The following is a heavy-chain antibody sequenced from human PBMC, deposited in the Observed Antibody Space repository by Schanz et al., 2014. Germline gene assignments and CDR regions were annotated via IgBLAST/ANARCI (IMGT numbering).Heavy chain of an antibody. D-gene: IGHD6-13*01. CDR3: ARDGEAAAGCDY. J-gene: IGHJ4*02. CDR2: INPSGGST. Sequence: QVQLVQSGAEVKKPGASVKVSCEASGYTFTSYYMHWVRQAPGQGLEWMGIINPSGGSTSYAQKFQGRVTMTRDTSTSTVYMERSSLRSEDTAVYYCARDGEAAAGCDYWGQGTLXTVSS. V-gene: IGHV1-46*03. CDR1: GYTFTSYY.